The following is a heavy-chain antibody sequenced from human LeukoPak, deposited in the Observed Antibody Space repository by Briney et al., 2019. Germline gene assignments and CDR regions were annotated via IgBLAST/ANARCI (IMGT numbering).Heavy chain of an antibody. CDR1: GFTFDDYG. D-gene: IGHD2-21*01. J-gene: IGHJ3*02. Sequence: GGSLRLSSAASGFTFDDYGMSWVRPAPGKGLEWVSGINWNGGSTGYADSVKGRFTISRDNAKNSLYLQMNSLRAEDTALYYCARDRHPSYCGGDCYSAFDIWGQGTMVTVSS. V-gene: IGHV3-20*03. CDR2: INWNGGST. CDR3: ARDRHPSYCGGDCYSAFDI.